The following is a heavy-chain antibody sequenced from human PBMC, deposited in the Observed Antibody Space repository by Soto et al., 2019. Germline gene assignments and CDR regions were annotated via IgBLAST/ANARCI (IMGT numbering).Heavy chain of an antibody. Sequence: ASVKVSCKASGGTFSSYAISWVRQAPGQGLEWMGGIIPIFGNTNYAQKLQGRVTMTTDTSTSTAYMELRSLRSDDTAVYYCARDRATYGMDVWGQGVTLTVSS. CDR3: ARDRATYGMDV. V-gene: IGHV1-18*01. D-gene: IGHD5-12*01. CDR1: GGTFSSYA. J-gene: IGHJ6*02. CDR2: IIPIFGNT.